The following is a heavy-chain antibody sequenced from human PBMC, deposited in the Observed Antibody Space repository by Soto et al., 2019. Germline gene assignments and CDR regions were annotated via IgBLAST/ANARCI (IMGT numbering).Heavy chain of an antibody. D-gene: IGHD5-12*01. J-gene: IGHJ5*02. CDR1: GGSLSSGTYY. CDR3: ARGFGGAATISS. CDR2: ISYSGTT. Sequence: QVQLQESGPGLVKPSETLSLTCTVSGGSLSSGTYYWTWIRQPPGKGLEWIGYISYSGTTNYNPSLKSRVTISLATSTNQSSPIVSSVTAADTALYYCARGFGGAATISSWGQGTLVTVSS. V-gene: IGHV4-61*01.